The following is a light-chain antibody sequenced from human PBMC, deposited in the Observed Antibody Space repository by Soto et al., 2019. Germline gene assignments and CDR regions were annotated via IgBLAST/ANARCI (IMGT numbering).Light chain of an antibody. V-gene: IGKV3-20*01. Sequence: VLTQSPGTLSLSPGERATLSCRASQTISSTFLAWYRQRPGQAPRLLIYGASSRATGIPDRFSGSGSGTDFTLTISRREPEDFAVYYCQQFGLSPTFGGGTKVEIK. CDR1: QTISSTF. J-gene: IGKJ4*01. CDR2: GAS. CDR3: QQFGLSPT.